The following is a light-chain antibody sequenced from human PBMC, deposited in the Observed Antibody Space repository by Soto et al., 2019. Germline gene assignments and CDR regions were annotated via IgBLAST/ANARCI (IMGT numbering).Light chain of an antibody. Sequence: EIVLTQSPATLSLSPGERATLSCRASQTITSSYLDWYQQRPGQIPRLRIYSTSSRNGGVADRFSGSGSGTDFTLTISRLEHEDFAVYYCQQYGGSTGTFGQGTKV. J-gene: IGKJ1*01. CDR3: QQYGGSTGT. CDR1: QTITSSY. CDR2: STS. V-gene: IGKV3-20*01.